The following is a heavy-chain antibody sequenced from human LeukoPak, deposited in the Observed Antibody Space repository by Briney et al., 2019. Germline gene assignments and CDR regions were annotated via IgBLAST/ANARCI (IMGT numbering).Heavy chain of an antibody. CDR2: ITYDGDNK. CDR1: GFTFSSYG. CDR3: AKDLPPGRSFDY. Sequence: GGSLRLSCAASGFTFSSYGMHWVRQAPGKGLEWLAFITYDGDNKYYADSMKGRFTVSRDNSKSTLYLQMNSLRTEDTAVYHCAKDLPPGRSFDYWGQGTLVTVSS. J-gene: IGHJ4*02. V-gene: IGHV3-30*18.